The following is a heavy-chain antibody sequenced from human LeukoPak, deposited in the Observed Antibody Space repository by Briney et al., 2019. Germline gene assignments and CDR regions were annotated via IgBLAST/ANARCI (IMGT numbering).Heavy chain of an antibody. V-gene: IGHV4-59*01. CDR3: ASPGAQQLDAFDI. Sequence: SETLSLTCTVSGGSICSYYWSWIRQPPGKGLEWIGYIYYSGSTNYNPSLKSRVTISVDTSKNQFSLKLSSVTAADTAVYYCASPGAQQLDAFDIWGQGTMVTVSS. CDR1: GGSICSYY. J-gene: IGHJ3*02. CDR2: IYYSGST. D-gene: IGHD6-13*01.